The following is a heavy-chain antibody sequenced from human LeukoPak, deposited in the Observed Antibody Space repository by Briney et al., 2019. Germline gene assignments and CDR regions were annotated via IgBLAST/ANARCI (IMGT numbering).Heavy chain of an antibody. J-gene: IGHJ4*02. V-gene: IGHV4-39*07. D-gene: IGHD4-17*01. CDR3: ARAIRVYGVYDYFDY. Sequence: SETLSLACTVSGDSISNSSFYWGWIRQPPGKGLEWIGNIYYTGSTYYNPSLKSRATISIDKFKNQFSLELSSVTAADTAVYYCARAIRVYGVYDYFDYWGQGTLVTVSS. CDR2: IYYTGST. CDR1: GDSISNSSFY.